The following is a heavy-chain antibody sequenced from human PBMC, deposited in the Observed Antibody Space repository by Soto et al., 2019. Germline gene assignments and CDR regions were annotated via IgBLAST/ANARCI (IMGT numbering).Heavy chain of an antibody. J-gene: IGHJ4*02. CDR2: IQEDGSES. D-gene: IGHD6-19*01. CDR3: ARGRAVAV. Sequence: EVQLVESGGGLVQPGGSLRLSCVASGFTFSNYCMTWIRQPPGKGLEWVANIQEDGSESHYVDSVRGRFTISRDNARNSLFLEMNSRRVEDTGIYYCARGRAVAVWGQGTLVMVSS. CDR1: GFTFSNYC. V-gene: IGHV3-7*02.